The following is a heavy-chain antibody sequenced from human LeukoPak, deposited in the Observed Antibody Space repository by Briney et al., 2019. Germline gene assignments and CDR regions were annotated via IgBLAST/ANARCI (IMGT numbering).Heavy chain of an antibody. V-gene: IGHV4-59*08. Sequence: SETLSLTCTVSGGSISSYYWSWIRQPPGKGLEWIGYIYYSGSTSYNPSLKSRVTISVDTSKNQFSLKLSSVTAADTAVYYCARLWYYYDSSGYYRSAFDIWGQGTMVTVSS. J-gene: IGHJ3*02. D-gene: IGHD3-22*01. CDR2: IYYSGST. CDR3: ARLWYYYDSSGYYRSAFDI. CDR1: GGSISSYY.